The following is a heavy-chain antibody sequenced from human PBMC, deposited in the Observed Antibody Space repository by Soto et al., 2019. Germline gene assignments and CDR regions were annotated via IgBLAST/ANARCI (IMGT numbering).Heavy chain of an antibody. J-gene: IGHJ3*02. CDR3: AKEGAGLRFLEWFRAFDI. V-gene: IGHV3-23*01. CDR2: ISGSGGST. Sequence: GGSLRLSCAASGFTFSSYAMSWVRQAPGKGLEWVSAISGSGGSTYYADSVKGRFTISRDNSKNTLYLQMNSLRAEDTAVYYCAKEGAGLRFLEWFRAFDIWGQGTMVTVSS. CDR1: GFTFSSYA. D-gene: IGHD3-3*01.